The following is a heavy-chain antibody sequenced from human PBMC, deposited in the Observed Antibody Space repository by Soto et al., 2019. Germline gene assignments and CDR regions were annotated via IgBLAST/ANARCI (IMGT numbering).Heavy chain of an antibody. V-gene: IGHV5-10-1*01. CDR1: GYSFTNYW. CDR2: IDPSDSYT. CDR3: ARRIRSPSGLSHGMEV. J-gene: IGHJ6*02. D-gene: IGHD4-17*01. Sequence: PGESLKISCEGSGYSFTNYWISWVRQMPGKGLEWMGRIDPSDSYTNYSPSFQGHVTISADKSISTAYLQWSSLKASDTAMYFCARRIRSPSGLSHGMEVWAQGTTVTFSS.